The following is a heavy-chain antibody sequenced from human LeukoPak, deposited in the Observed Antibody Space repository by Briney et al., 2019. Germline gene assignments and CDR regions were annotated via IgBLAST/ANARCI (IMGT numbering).Heavy chain of an antibody. D-gene: IGHD6-19*01. V-gene: IGHV7-4-1*02. CDR1: GYTFTIYA. J-gene: IGHJ5*02. Sequence: GASVKVSCKASGYTFTIYAMNWVRQAPGQGLEWMGWINTKTGNPTYAQGVPGRFVFSLDTSVSTAYLQINSLKAEDTAVYYCARDYSDSSGYYEFEPWGQGTLVTVSS. CDR3: ARDYSDSSGYYEFEP. CDR2: INTKTGNP.